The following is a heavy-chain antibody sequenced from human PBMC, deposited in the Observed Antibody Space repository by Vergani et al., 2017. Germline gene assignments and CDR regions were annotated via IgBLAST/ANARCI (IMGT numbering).Heavy chain of an antibody. V-gene: IGHV4-30-4*01. CDR3: ARSEYSSSYDYYYYYMDV. CDR1: GGPISSGDYY. CDR2: IYYSGST. Sequence: QVQLQESGPGLVKPSQTLSLTCTVSGGPISSGDYYWSWIRQPPGKGLEWIGYIYYSGSTCYNPSLKSRVTISVDTSKNQFSLKLSSVTAADTAVYYCARSEYSSSYDYYYYYMDVWGKGTTVTVSS. D-gene: IGHD6-6*01. J-gene: IGHJ6*03.